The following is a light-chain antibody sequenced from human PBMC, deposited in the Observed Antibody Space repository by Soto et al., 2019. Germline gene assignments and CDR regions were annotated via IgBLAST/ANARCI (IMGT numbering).Light chain of an antibody. CDR1: SSDVGTHGY. Sequence: QSALTQPPSASGSPGQSVTISCTVTSSDVGTHGYVSWYQQHAGKAPKLMIYDVTKRPSGVPDRFSGSKSANTASLTVSGLQAEDEADYYCMCYAGGNNWVFGGGTKLTVL. CDR3: MCYAGGNNWV. J-gene: IGLJ3*02. CDR2: DVT. V-gene: IGLV2-8*01.